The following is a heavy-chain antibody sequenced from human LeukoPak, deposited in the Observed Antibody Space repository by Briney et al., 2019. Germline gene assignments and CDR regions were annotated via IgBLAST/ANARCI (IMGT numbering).Heavy chain of an antibody. Sequence: PGGSLRLSCAASGFPFRTQCMTWVRQAPGKGLEWVANIKQDGSEKYYVDSVKGRFTISKDNAKNSLYLQMNSLRLEDTAVYYCARGGSSSSWFWVDWGQGTLVTVSS. V-gene: IGHV3-7*01. CDR1: GFPFRTQC. D-gene: IGHD6-13*01. CDR2: IKQDGSEK. CDR3: ARGGSSSSWFWVD. J-gene: IGHJ4*02.